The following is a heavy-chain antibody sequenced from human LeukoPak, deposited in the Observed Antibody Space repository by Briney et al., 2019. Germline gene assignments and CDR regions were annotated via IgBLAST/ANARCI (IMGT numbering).Heavy chain of an antibody. Sequence: SETLSLTCTVSGGSISIYYWSWIRQPPGKGLEWIGYIYYSGTTNYNPSLKSRLTISVDTSKNQFSLKLTSVTAAETAVYYCARRTGTYFDSWGQGTLVTVSS. CDR1: GGSISIYY. CDR2: IYYSGTT. J-gene: IGHJ4*02. CDR3: ARRTGTYFDS. V-gene: IGHV4-59*01. D-gene: IGHD3-10*01.